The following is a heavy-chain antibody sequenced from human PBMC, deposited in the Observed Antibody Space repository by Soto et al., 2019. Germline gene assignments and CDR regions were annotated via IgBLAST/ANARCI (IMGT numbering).Heavy chain of an antibody. CDR3: AIPLPKQQLVRGAFDH. D-gene: IGHD6-13*01. Sequence: QVQLVQSGAEVKKPGSSVKLSCKTSGGTFRNYAINWVRQAPGQGLEWMGGSIPVFGTANYAQTFQGRFKITADESTSTAYMELSCLRSDDTAVYYCAIPLPKQQLVRGAFDHWGQGTLVTVAS. V-gene: IGHV1-69*01. J-gene: IGHJ4*02. CDR2: SIPVFGTA. CDR1: GGTFRNYA.